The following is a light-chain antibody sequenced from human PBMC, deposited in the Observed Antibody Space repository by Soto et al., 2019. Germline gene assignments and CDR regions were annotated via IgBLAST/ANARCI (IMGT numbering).Light chain of an antibody. CDR2: DAS. J-gene: IGKJ5*01. CDR3: QQYGSLRMT. Sequence: EIVLTQSPGTLYLSPGERATISCRASESVSDNYLAWYQQKRGQAPRLLIYDASSWATGIQDRNSGSGSGTDFSLTISRLDPGDFAIYYCQQYGSLRMTFGQGTRLDIK. V-gene: IGKV3-20*01. CDR1: ESVSDNY.